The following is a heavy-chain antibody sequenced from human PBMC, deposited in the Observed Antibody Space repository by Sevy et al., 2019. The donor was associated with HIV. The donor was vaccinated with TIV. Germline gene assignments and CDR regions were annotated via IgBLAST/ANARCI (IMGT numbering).Heavy chain of an antibody. CDR3: AGQGGVVDYGMDV. V-gene: IGHV4-59*01. Sequence: SETLSLTCTVSGGSISPYYWSWIRQPPGKGLEWVGYFYYTGSTNYNPSLEGRATISVDASKNQFFLKLTSVTAADTARYYCAGQGGVVDYGMDVWGQGTTVTVSS. J-gene: IGHJ6*02. CDR1: GGSISPYY. D-gene: IGHD3-3*01. CDR2: FYYTGST.